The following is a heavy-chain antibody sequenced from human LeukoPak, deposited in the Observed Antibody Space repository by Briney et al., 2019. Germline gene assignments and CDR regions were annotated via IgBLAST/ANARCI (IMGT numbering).Heavy chain of an antibody. J-gene: IGHJ6*03. CDR3: ARVKKSRTTGRYYYYMDV. CDR2: MNPNSGNT. V-gene: IGHV1-8*03. Sequence: GASVEVSCKASGYTFTSYDINWVRQATGQGLEWMGWMNPNSGNTGYAQKFQGRVTITRNTSISTAYMELSSLRSEDTAVYYCARVKKSRTTGRYYYYMDVWGKGTTVTVSS. D-gene: IGHD1-1*01. CDR1: GYTFTSYD.